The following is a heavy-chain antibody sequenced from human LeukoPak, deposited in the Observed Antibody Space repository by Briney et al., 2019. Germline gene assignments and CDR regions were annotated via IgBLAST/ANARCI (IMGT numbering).Heavy chain of an antibody. CDR3: ARSTYSYGSPYFDY. CDR1: GFTFSSYA. V-gene: IGHV3-30*04. J-gene: IGHJ4*02. D-gene: IGHD5-18*01. CDR2: ISYDGSNK. Sequence: PGRSLRLSCAASGFTFSSYAMHWVRQAPGKGLEWVAVISYDGSNKYYADSVKGRFTISRDNSKNTLYLQMNSLRAEDTAVYYCARSTYSYGSPYFDYWGQGTLVTVSS.